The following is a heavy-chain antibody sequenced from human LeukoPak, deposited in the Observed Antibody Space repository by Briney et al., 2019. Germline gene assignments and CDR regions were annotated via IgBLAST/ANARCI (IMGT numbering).Heavy chain of an antibody. J-gene: IGHJ5*02. V-gene: IGHV4-39*07. Sequence: SETLSLTCTVSGGSMRSNSFYWGWIRQSPGKGLEWIANINYGGHTYYNPSVKSRVTISVDTSKNQFSLKLSSVTAADTAVYYCARRYGWFDPWGQGTLVTVSS. CDR3: ARRYGWFDP. CDR1: GGSMRSNSFY. D-gene: IGHD3-9*01. CDR2: INYGGHT.